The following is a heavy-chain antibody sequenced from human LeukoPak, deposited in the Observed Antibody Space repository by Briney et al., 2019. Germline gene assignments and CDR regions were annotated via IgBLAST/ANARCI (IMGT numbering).Heavy chain of an antibody. CDR3: ARGQGSGSSWAFDY. CDR1: GDSISSYS. Sequence: SETLSLTCSVSGDSISSYSWSWIRQPPGKGLEWIGYIHYSGSTTYNPSLKSRAIISIDPSKHQFSLSLSSVAAADTAVYYCARGQGSGSSWAFDYWGQGTLVTVSS. J-gene: IGHJ4*02. CDR2: IHYSGST. V-gene: IGHV4-59*01. D-gene: IGHD1-26*01.